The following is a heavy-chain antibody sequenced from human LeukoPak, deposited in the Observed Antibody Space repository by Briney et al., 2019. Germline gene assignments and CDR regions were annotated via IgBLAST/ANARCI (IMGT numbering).Heavy chain of an antibody. V-gene: IGHV1-2*02. D-gene: IGHD3-10*01. CDR2: INPNSGGT. CDR1: GYTFTGYY. CDR3: ARGQGDYGSGSYSPNY. Sequence: AASVKVSCKASGYTFTGYYMHWVRQAPGQGLEWMGWINPNSGGTNYAQKFQGRVTMTRDTSISTAYMELSRLRSDDTAVYYCARGQGDYGSGSYSPNYWGQGTLVTVSS. J-gene: IGHJ4*02.